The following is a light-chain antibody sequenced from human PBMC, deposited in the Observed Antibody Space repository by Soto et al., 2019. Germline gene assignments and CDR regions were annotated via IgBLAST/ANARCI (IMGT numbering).Light chain of an antibody. CDR2: DAS. Sequence: EIVLTQSPATLSLSPGERATLSCRASQSVSSYLAWYQQKPGQAPRLLIYDASNRATGIPARFSGSGSGTVFTLTISSLEPEDFAVYYCQQRSNWPPGVTFGPGTKVDIK. V-gene: IGKV3-11*01. CDR3: QQRSNWPPGVT. CDR1: QSVSSY. J-gene: IGKJ3*01.